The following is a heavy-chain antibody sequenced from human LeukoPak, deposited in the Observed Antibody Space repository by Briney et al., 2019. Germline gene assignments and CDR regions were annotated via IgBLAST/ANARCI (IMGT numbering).Heavy chain of an antibody. CDR3: AKTPGGSYEY. V-gene: IGHV3-23*01. D-gene: IGHD1-26*01. CDR2: IGGSGAGA. CDR1: GFIFSNFG. Sequence: PGGSLRLSCSASGFIFSNFGMAWVRQAPGKGLEWVSGIGGSGAGAYYADSVKGRFTISRDNSKNTLYLHMNSLRADDTAVYYCAKTPGGSYEYWGQGTLVTVSS. J-gene: IGHJ4*02.